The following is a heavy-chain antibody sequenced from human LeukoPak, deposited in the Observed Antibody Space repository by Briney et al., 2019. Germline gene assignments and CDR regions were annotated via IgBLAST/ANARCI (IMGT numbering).Heavy chain of an antibody. CDR3: ARLYYYGSGSYSAISYYFDY. V-gene: IGHV5-51*01. J-gene: IGHJ4*02. CDR2: IYPGDSDT. CDR1: GYSFTNYW. D-gene: IGHD3-10*01. Sequence: GESLKISCQASGYSFTNYWIGWGRQMPGKGLEWMGIIYPGDSDTRYSPSFQGQVTISADKSINTAYLQWSRLKASDTAIYYCARLYYYGSGSYSAISYYFDYWGQGTLVTVSS.